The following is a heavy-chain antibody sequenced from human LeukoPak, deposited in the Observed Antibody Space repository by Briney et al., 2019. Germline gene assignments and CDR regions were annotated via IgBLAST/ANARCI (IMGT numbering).Heavy chain of an antibody. CDR3: ARGTIVGATPNDY. V-gene: IGHV1-2*02. J-gene: IGHJ4*02. CDR2: INPNSGGT. D-gene: IGHD1-26*01. Sequence: ASVKVSCTASGYTFTGYYMHWVRRAPGQGLEWMGWINPNSGGTNYAQKFQGRVTMTRDTSISTAYMELSRLRPDDTAVYYCARGTIVGATPNDYWGQGTLVTVSS. CDR1: GYTFTGYY.